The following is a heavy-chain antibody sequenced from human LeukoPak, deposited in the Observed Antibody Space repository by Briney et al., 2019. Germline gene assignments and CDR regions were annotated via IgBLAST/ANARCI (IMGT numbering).Heavy chain of an antibody. V-gene: IGHV1-2*02. CDR3: ARAQYSGYKFDY. J-gene: IGHJ4*02. CDR2: INPNSGGT. Sequence: ASVKVSRKASGYTFTGYYMHWVRQAPGQGLEWMGWINPNSGGTNYAQKFQGRVTMTRDTSISTAYMELSRLRSDDTAVYYCARAQYSGYKFDYWGQGTLVTVSS. D-gene: IGHD5-12*01. CDR1: GYTFTGYY.